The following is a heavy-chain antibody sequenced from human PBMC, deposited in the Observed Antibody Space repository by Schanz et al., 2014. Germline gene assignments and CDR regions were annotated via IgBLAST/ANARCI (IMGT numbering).Heavy chain of an antibody. CDR3: ARRVVPATMGLYFDL. CDR2: IYSSGIA. J-gene: IGHJ4*02. D-gene: IGHD2-21*01. CDR1: GGSMDTHY. V-gene: IGHV4-59*08. Sequence: QVPLQESGPGLVKPSETLSLICTVSGGSMDTHYWGWIRQPPGKGLEWIAFIYSSGIANYNPSLESRVTISVDPSKNQFSLRLTSVTAADTATYYCARRVVPATMGLYFDLWGQGTLVTVSS.